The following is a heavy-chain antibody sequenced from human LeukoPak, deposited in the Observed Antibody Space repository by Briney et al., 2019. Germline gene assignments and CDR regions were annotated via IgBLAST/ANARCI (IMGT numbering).Heavy chain of an antibody. CDR3: ARVLRGATIRYYYYGMDV. CDR1: GGSFSGYY. Sequence: SETLSLTCAVYGGSFSGYYWSWIRQPPGKGLEWIGEINHGGSTKYNPSLKSRVTISVDTSKNQFSLKLSSVTAADTAVYYCARVLRGATIRYYYYGMDVWGQGTTVTVSS. D-gene: IGHD5-12*01. V-gene: IGHV4-34*01. CDR2: INHGGST. J-gene: IGHJ6*02.